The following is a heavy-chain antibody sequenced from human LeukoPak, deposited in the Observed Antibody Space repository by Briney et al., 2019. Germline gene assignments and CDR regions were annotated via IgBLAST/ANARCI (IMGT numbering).Heavy chain of an antibody. CDR3: ARDGLSSSWYGGYFDY. V-gene: IGHV3-64*01. D-gene: IGHD6-13*01. Sequence: GGSLRLSCAASGFTFSSYAMHWVRQAPGKGLEYVSAISSNGGSTYYANSVKGRFTISRDNSKNTLYLQMGSLRAEDMAVYYCARDGLSSSWYGGYFDYWGQGTLVTVSS. J-gene: IGHJ4*02. CDR2: ISSNGGST. CDR1: GFTFSSYA.